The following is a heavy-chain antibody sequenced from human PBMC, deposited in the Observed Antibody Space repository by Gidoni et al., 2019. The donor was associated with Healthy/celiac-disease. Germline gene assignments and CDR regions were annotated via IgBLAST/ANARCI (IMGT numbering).Heavy chain of an antibody. V-gene: IGHV4-34*01. CDR1: GGSFSGYY. J-gene: IGHJ6*02. D-gene: IGHD4-17*01. Sequence: QVQLQQWGAGLLKPSETLSLTCAVYGGSFSGYYWSWIRQPPGKGLEWIGEINHSGSTNYNPSLKSRVTISVDTSKNQFSLKLSSVTAADTAVYYCARGWGTTVVTYYYYGMDVWGQGTTVTVSS. CDR2: INHSGST. CDR3: ARGWGTTVVTYYYYGMDV.